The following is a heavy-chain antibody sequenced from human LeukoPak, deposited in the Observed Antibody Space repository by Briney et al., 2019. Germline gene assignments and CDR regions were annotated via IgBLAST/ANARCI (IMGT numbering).Heavy chain of an antibody. Sequence: QAGGSLRLSCAASGFTFSSYWMSWVRQAPGKGLEWVSYIGSSGSTIYYADSVKGRFTISRDNAKNSLYLQMNSLRAEDTAVYYCARRGYYDILTGYIDYWGQGTLVTVSS. J-gene: IGHJ4*02. V-gene: IGHV3-48*04. CDR2: IGSSGSTI. CDR3: ARRGYYDILTGYIDY. CDR1: GFTFSSYW. D-gene: IGHD3-9*01.